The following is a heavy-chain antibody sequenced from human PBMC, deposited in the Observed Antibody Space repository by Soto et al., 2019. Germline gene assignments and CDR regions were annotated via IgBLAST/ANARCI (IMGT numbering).Heavy chain of an antibody. D-gene: IGHD6-19*01. CDR1: GGSIRSYY. J-gene: IGHJ5*02. V-gene: IGHV4-59*01. Sequence: TXXTLSLPFTVSGGSIRSYYWCWIRQPPGKGLEWIGYIYYSGSTNYNPSLKSRVTISVDTSKNQFSLKLSSVPAADTAVYYCARAGRGGWYWFDPWGQGTLVTVSS. CDR3: ARAGRGGWYWFDP. CDR2: IYYSGST.